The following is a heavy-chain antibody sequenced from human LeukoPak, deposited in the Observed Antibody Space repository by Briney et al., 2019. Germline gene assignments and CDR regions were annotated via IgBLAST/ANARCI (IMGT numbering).Heavy chain of an antibody. D-gene: IGHD3-10*01. CDR3: AQYYYGSGSYDY. Sequence: TSETLSLTCTVSGGSISSSSYYWGWIRQPPGKGLEWIGSIYYSGSTYYNPSLKSRVTISVDTSKNQFSLKLSSVTAADTAVYYCAQYYYGSGSYDYWGQGTLVTVSS. CDR1: GGSISSSSYY. J-gene: IGHJ4*02. CDR2: IYYSGST. V-gene: IGHV4-39*01.